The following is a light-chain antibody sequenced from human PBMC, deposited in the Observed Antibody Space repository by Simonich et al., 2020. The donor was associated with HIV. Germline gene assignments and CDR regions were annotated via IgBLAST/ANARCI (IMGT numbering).Light chain of an antibody. CDR2: DAS. CDR1: PSVSSN. J-gene: IGKJ1*01. Sequence: EIVMTQSPATLSVSPGAKATLSCRASPSVSSNLAWYQQKPGQAPRLLIYDASTRATGIPARFSGSGSGTEFTLTISSLQSEDFAVYYCQQYKNWPPWTFGQGTKVEIK. V-gene: IGKV3-15*01. CDR3: QQYKNWPPWT.